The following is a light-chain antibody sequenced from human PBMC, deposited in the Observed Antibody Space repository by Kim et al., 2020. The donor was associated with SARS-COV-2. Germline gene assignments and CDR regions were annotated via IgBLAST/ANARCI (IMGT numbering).Light chain of an antibody. CDR1: QSISSN. CDR3: QQYNNWPRT. J-gene: IGKJ1*01. CDR2: GAS. V-gene: IGKV3-15*01. Sequence: EIVMTQSPATLSVSPGERATLSCRASQSISSNLVWYQQKPGQAPRLLIYGASTRATGFPARFSGSGSGTEFTLTITILQSEDFAVYYCQQYNNWPRTFGQGTKVDIK.